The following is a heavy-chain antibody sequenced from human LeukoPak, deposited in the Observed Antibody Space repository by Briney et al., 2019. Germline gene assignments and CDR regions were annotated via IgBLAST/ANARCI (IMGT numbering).Heavy chain of an antibody. CDR2: IYTSGST. J-gene: IGHJ5*02. Sequence: PSETLSLTCTVSGGSISSYYWSWIRQPAGKGLEWIGPIYTSGSTNYNPSLKSRVTMSVDTSKNQFSLKLSSVTAADTAVYYCARDLKLPLYNWFDPWGQGTLVTVSS. CDR3: ARDLKLPLYNWFDP. CDR1: GGSISSYY. V-gene: IGHV4-4*07. D-gene: IGHD1-7*01.